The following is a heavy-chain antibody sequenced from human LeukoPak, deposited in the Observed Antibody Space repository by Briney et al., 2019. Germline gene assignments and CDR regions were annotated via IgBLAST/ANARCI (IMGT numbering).Heavy chain of an antibody. Sequence: GGSLRLSCTASGFTFSYYWMSWVRQAPGKGLEWVANIKPDGSERYYVDSVKGRFTISRDNTKNSLYLQMNSLRAEDTAVYYCAVYCITISCHSPRWGQGTLVTVSS. D-gene: IGHD2-2*01. J-gene: IGHJ4*02. CDR2: IKPDGSER. CDR1: GFTFSYYW. CDR3: AVYCITISCHSPR. V-gene: IGHV3-7*03.